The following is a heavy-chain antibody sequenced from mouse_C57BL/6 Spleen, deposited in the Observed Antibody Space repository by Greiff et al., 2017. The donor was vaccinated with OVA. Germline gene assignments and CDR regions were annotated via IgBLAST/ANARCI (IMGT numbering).Heavy chain of an antibody. CDR3: ARKDYDEDYAMGY. CDR2: ISNGGGST. CDR1: GFTFSDYY. V-gene: IGHV5-12*01. Sequence: EVQLVESGGGLVQPGGSLKLSCAASGFTFSDYYMYWVRQTPEKRMEWVAYISNGGGSTYYPDTVKGRFTISRDNAKKTLYLQMSRLKSEDTAMYYCARKDYDEDYAMGYRGQGASVTVSS. D-gene: IGHD2-4*01. J-gene: IGHJ4*01.